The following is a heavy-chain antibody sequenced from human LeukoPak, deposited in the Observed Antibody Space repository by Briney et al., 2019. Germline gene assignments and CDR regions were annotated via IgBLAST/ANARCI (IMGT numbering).Heavy chain of an antibody. J-gene: IGHJ4*02. CDR1: GFTFSSYG. Sequence: GGSLRLSCAASGFTFSSYGMHWVRQAPGKGLEWVAVIWYGGSNKYYADSVKGRFTISRDNSKNTLYLQMNSLRAEDTAVYYCAKSPLRYQGRVSSSSYFDYWGQGTLVTVSS. V-gene: IGHV3-33*08. D-gene: IGHD6-6*01. CDR2: IWYGGSNK. CDR3: AKSPLRYQGRVSSSSYFDY.